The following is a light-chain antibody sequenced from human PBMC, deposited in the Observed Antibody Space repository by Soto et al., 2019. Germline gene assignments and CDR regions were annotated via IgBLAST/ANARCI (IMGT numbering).Light chain of an antibody. J-gene: IGKJ5*01. CDR2: DVS. CDR3: QQFNSYPIT. V-gene: IGKV1-13*02. Sequence: AIQLTQSSSLSASVGDGVTITTRASRENIGALAWYQQKPGKAPKILIYDVSTLESGVPSRFSGSSSGTDFTLTISSLQPVDFATYYCQQFNSYPITFGQGTRLEIK. CDR1: RENIGA.